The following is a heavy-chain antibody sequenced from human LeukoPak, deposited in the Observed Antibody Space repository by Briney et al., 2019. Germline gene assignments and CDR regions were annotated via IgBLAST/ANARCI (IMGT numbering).Heavy chain of an antibody. Sequence: ASVKVSCKASGYTFTSYGISWVRQAPGQGLEWMVWISSYNGNTNYAQKLQGRATMTTDTSTSTAYMELRSLRSDDTAVYYCARGSFPSDDILTGPFDNWGQGTLVTVSS. D-gene: IGHD3-9*01. J-gene: IGHJ4*02. V-gene: IGHV1-18*01. CDR2: ISSYNGNT. CDR1: GYTFTSYG. CDR3: ARGSFPSDDILTGPFDN.